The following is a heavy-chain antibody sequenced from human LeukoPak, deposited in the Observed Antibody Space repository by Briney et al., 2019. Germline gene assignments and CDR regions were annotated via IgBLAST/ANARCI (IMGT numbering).Heavy chain of an antibody. CDR3: ASRCGIPVVGRHYYYYYGMDV. V-gene: IGHV4-39*01. J-gene: IGHJ6*02. CDR1: GGSISSSSYY. D-gene: IGHD4-23*01. Sequence: PSETLSLTCTVSGGSISSSSYYWGWIRQPPGKGLEWIGSIYYSGSTYYNPSLKSRVTISVDTSKNQFSLKLSSVTAADTAVYYCASRCGIPVVGRHYYYYYGMDVWGQGTTVTVSS. CDR2: IYYSGST.